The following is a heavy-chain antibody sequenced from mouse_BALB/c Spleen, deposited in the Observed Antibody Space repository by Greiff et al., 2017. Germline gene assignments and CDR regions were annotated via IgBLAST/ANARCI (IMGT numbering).Heavy chain of an antibody. CDR1: GYTFTSYY. J-gene: IGHJ3*01. CDR3: TIYYYGSSYWFAY. Sequence: QVQLKESGAELVKPGASVKLSCKASGYTFTSYYMYWVKQRPGQGLEWIGEINPSNGGTNFNEKFKSKATLTVDKSSSTAYMQLSSLTSEDSAVYYCTIYYYGSSYWFAYWGQGTLVTVSA. D-gene: IGHD1-1*01. V-gene: IGHV1S81*02. CDR2: INPSNGGT.